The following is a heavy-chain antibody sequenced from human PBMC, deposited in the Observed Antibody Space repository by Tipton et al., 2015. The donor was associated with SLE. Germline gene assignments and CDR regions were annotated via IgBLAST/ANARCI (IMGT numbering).Heavy chain of an antibody. CDR3: VKSRGGFSYYLDV. D-gene: IGHD5-24*01. CDR1: GFSFDDYA. V-gene: IGHV3-9*01. Sequence: SLRLSCEAPGFSFDDYAMHWVRQAPGQGLAWVSGISWNSGTTGYADSVEGRFTISRDNAKDSLYLQMNSLRPEDTALYYCVKSRGGFSYYLDVWGKGTSVIVSS. CDR2: ISWNSGTT. J-gene: IGHJ6*03.